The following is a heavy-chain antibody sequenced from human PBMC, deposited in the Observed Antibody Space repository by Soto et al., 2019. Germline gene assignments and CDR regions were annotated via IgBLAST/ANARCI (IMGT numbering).Heavy chain of an antibody. J-gene: IGHJ5*02. CDR2: IWSHGNRE. V-gene: IGHV3-33*01. D-gene: IGHD4-17*01. CDR1: GFTFSRYG. CDR3: ARDDDYEATAIDL. Sequence: QVQLVESGGGVVQPGRSLRLSCAASGFTFSRYGMHWVRQAPGKGLEWVAVIWSHGNREEYVDSLKGRFTISRDNSKNTLYLQMDSLRAEDTAVYYCARDDDYEATAIDLWGQGTLVTVSS.